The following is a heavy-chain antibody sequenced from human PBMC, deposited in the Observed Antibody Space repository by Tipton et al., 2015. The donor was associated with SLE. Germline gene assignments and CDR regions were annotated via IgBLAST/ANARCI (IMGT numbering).Heavy chain of an antibody. D-gene: IGHD3-10*01. CDR1: GFTFSDFW. CDR2: IIGDASGA. Sequence: SLRLSCAASGFTFSDFWMWWVRQAPGKGLEWVGGIIGDASGANYADSVTGRFTISRDNAQNSVYLQMKDLRVEDTAVYYCAKTLGSRPDGCDKWGRGTPVAVSS. CDR3: AKTLGSRPDGCDK. J-gene: IGHJ6*01. V-gene: IGHV3-74*01.